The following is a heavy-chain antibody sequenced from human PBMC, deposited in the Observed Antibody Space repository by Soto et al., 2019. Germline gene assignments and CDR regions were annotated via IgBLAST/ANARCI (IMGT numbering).Heavy chain of an antibody. J-gene: IGHJ3*02. CDR3: ARDVGGSGSIVATIMDAFDI. CDR2: IYHSGNT. V-gene: IGHV4-4*02. CDR1: GGSISGSNW. Sequence: PSETLSLTCAVSGGSISGSNWWGWVRQTPGKGLEWIGEIYHSGNTNYNPSLKSRVTISVDTSKNQFSLKLSSVTAADTAVYYCARDVGGSGSIVATIMDAFDIWGQGTMVTVSS. D-gene: IGHD5-12*01.